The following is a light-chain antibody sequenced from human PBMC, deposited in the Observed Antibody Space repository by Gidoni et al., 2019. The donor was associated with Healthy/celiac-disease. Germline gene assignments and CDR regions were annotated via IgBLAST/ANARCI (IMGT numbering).Light chain of an antibody. CDR1: QSISSW. CDR2: NAS. J-gene: IGKJ1*01. CDR3: QQYNSYSRT. Sequence: DIPMTQSTSPLSASVVDRVTITCRASQSISSWLAWYQQKPGKAPKLLIYNASSLESGVPSRFSGSGSGTEFTLTISSLQPDDFATYYCQQYNSYSRTFGQGTKVEIK. V-gene: IGKV1-5*03.